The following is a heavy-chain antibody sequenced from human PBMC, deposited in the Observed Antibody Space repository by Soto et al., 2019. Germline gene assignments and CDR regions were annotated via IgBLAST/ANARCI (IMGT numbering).Heavy chain of an antibody. V-gene: IGHV4-59*01. CDR1: GGSISSYY. CDR2: IYYSGGT. J-gene: IGHJ6*03. Sequence: QVQLQESGPGLVKPSETLSLTCTVSGGSISSYYWSWIRQPPGKGLEWIGYIYYSGGTNYNPSLKSRVTISVDTSKNQFSLRLSSVTAADTAVYYCARYGDNYHYYMDVWGTGTTVTVS. CDR3: ARYGDNYHYYMDV. D-gene: IGHD4-17*01.